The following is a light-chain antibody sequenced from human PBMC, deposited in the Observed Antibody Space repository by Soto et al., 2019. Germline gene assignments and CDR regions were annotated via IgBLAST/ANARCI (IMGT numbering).Light chain of an antibody. CDR1: SSDVGAYNY. CDR2: EVT. CDR3: SSYADSISVL. Sequence: QPVLTQPPSASGSPGQSVTISCTETSSDVGAYNYVSWYQQHPGKAPKLMIYEVTKRPSGVPDRFSGSKSGNTASLTVSGLQAEDEADYYCSSYADSISVLFGGGTKLTVL. V-gene: IGLV2-8*01. J-gene: IGLJ3*02.